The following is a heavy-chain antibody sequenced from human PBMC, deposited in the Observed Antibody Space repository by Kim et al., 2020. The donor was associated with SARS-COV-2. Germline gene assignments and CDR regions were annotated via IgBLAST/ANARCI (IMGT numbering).Heavy chain of an antibody. D-gene: IGHD4-17*01. CDR1: GFTFGDYA. CDR3: TGSQPIIMTTVTTGWVY. V-gene: IGHV3-49*03. Sequence: GGSLRLSCTASGFTFGDYAMSWFRQAPGKGLEWVGFIRSKAYGGTTEYAASVKGRFTISRDDSKSIAYLQMNSLKTEDTAVYYCTGSQPIIMTTVTTGWVYWGQGTLVTVSS. J-gene: IGHJ4*02. CDR2: IRSKAYGGTT.